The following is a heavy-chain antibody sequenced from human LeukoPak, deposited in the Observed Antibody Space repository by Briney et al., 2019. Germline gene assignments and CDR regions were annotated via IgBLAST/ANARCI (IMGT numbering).Heavy chain of an antibody. CDR2: VYTSGST. CDR1: GGSISSYH. CDR3: ARGSIAAAALDY. D-gene: IGHD6-13*01. J-gene: IGHJ4*02. V-gene: IGHV4-4*07. Sequence: SETLSLTCTVSGGSISSYHWSWIRQPAGKGLEWIGRVYTSGSTNYNPSLKSRVTISVDKSKNQFSLKLSSVTAADTATYYCARGSIAAAALDYWGQGTLVTVSS.